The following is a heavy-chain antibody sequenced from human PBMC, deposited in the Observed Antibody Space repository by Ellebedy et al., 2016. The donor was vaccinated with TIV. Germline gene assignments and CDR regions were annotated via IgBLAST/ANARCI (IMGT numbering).Heavy chain of an antibody. D-gene: IGHD3-10*01. Sequence: GESLKISCGASGFTFHNYGMHWVRQAPGKGLEWVALLWYDGSHQYYADSVRDRFTISRDNSNNTLYLQMNRLRVEDTAVYYCTRDFGHAYGFYTWFDPWGQGTLVTVSS. CDR1: GFTFHNYG. V-gene: IGHV3-33*08. CDR2: LWYDGSHQ. J-gene: IGHJ5*02. CDR3: TRDFGHAYGFYTWFDP.